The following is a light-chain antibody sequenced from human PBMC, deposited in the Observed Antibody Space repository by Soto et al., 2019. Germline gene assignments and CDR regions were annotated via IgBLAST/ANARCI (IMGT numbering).Light chain of an antibody. CDR2: SAS. J-gene: IGKJ1*01. Sequence: ELVLTQSPGILSLSPGERATLSCRASQSVVSSFLAWYQQKTGQRPRLLIYSASTRATGIPDRFSGSGCATDFTLTISRLEPEDSSVYYCQQYGSSPPETFGQGTMVEIK. CDR1: QSVVSSF. CDR3: QQYGSSPPET. V-gene: IGKV3-20*01.